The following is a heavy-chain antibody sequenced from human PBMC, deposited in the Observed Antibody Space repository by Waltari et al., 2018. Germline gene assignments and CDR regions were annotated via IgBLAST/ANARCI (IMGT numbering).Heavy chain of an antibody. J-gene: IGHJ3*02. D-gene: IGHD2-2*01. V-gene: IGHV4-4*07. CDR2: IYTSGST. CDR3: ASLCSTSCNAGLVGAFDI. CDR1: GGSLSSYY. Sequence: QVQLQESGPGLVKPSETLSLTCTVSGGSLSSYYWSWIRQPAGTGLEWIGRIYTSGSTNYNPSLKSRVTMSVDTSKNQFSLKLSSVTAADTAVYYCASLCSTSCNAGLVGAFDIWGQGTMVTVSS.